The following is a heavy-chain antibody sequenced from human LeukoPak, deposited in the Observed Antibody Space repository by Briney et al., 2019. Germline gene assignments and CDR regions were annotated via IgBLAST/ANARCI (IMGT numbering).Heavy chain of an antibody. CDR1: GGSFSGYY. Sequence: SETLSLTCAVYGGSFSGYYWSWIRQPPGKGLEWIGEINHSGSTNYNPSLKSRVTISVDTSKNQFSLKLSSVTAADTAVYYCARGRGGFGELLWRWYFDYWGQGTLVTVSS. D-gene: IGHD3-10*01. V-gene: IGHV4-34*01. J-gene: IGHJ4*02. CDR3: ARGRGGFGELLWRWYFDY. CDR2: INHSGST.